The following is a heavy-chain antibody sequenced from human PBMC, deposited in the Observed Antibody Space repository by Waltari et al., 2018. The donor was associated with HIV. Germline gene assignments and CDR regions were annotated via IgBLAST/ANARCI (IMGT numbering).Heavy chain of an antibody. J-gene: IGHJ5*02. V-gene: IGHV3-73*01. CDR3: TKSVGDSARGWFDP. Sequence: EVQLVESGGGLVQPGGSLKLPCAASGFSFSGSAMHWVRQASGKGLEWVGRIRGKPNSYATAYAESLKGRFTISRDDSKNTAYLQMNSLKTEDTAVYYCTKSVGDSARGWFDPWGQGTLVTVSS. D-gene: IGHD4-17*01. CDR2: IRGKPNSYAT. CDR1: GFSFSGSA.